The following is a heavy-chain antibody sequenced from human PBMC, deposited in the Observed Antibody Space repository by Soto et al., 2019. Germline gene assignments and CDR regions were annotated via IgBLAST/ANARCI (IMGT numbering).Heavy chain of an antibody. CDR3: AKDLDDYDIPPDAFDI. J-gene: IGHJ3*02. D-gene: IGHD3-9*01. CDR1: GFTFSSYA. Sequence: GGSLRLSCAASGFTFSSYAMSWVRQAPGKGLEWVSAISGSGGSTYYADSVKGRFTISRDNSKNTLYLQMNSLRAEDTAVYYCAKDLDDYDIPPDAFDIWGQGTMVTVSS. CDR2: ISGSGGST. V-gene: IGHV3-23*01.